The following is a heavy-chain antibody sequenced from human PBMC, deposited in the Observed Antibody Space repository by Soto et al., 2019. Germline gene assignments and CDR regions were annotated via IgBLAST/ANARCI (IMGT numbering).Heavy chain of an antibody. Sequence: ASVKVSCKASGGTFSSYAISWVRQAPGQGLEWMGGIIPIFGTANYAQKYQGRVTITADEPTSTAYRELSSLRSEDTAFFYFASYCSGGSCYSNYYYGMDVWGQGTTVTVSS. CDR1: GGTFSSYA. V-gene: IGHV1-69*13. D-gene: IGHD2-15*01. CDR3: ASYCSGGSCYSNYYYGMDV. CDR2: IIPIFGTA. J-gene: IGHJ6*02.